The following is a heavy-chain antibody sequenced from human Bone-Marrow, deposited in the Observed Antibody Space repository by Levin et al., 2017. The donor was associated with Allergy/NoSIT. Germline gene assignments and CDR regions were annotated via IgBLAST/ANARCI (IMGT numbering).Heavy chain of an antibody. D-gene: IGHD1-26*01. J-gene: IGHJ4*02. Sequence: GGSLRLSCAASGFTFSSYAMSWVRQAPGKGLEWVSAISGSGGGTYYADSVKGRFTISRDISKNTLFLQMNSLRAEDTAVYYRAKDGYSGGSGNFDYWGQGTLVTVSS. CDR3: AKDGYSGGSGNFDY. CDR2: ISGSGGGT. V-gene: IGHV3-23*01. CDR1: GFTFSSYA.